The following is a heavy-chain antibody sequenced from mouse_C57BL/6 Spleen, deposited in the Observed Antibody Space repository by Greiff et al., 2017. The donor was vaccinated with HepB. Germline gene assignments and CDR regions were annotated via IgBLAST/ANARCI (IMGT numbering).Heavy chain of an antibody. CDR1: GYTFTDYY. V-gene: IGHV1-19*01. D-gene: IGHD4-1*01. J-gene: IGHJ4*01. Sequence: EVKLMESGPVLVKPGASVKMSCKASGYTFTDYYMNWVKQSHGKSLEWIGVINPYNGGTSYNQKFKGKATLTVDKSSSTASMELKSLTSEDSAVYYCARDWYAMDYWGQGTSVTVSS. CDR2: INPYNGGT. CDR3: ARDWYAMDY.